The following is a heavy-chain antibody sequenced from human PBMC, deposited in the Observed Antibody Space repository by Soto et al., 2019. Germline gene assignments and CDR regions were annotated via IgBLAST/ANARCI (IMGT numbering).Heavy chain of an antibody. J-gene: IGHJ6*02. CDR3: AREGVAAYYNHGMGV. Sequence: QVQLVQSGAEVKKPGASVKVSCKASGYTFTRSGISWVRQAPGQGLEWMGWISTYNGDTNYAQTFQGRVTMTTDTSTRTVGMERRSLRSDDTPVYYCAREGVAAYYNHGMGVWGQGPPVPVSS. V-gene: IGHV1-18*01. CDR2: ISTYNGDT. CDR1: GYTFTRSG.